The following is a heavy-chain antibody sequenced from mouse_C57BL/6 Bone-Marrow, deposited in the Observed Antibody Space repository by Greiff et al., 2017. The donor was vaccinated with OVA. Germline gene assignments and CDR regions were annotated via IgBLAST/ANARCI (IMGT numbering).Heavy chain of an antibody. J-gene: IGHJ4*01. Sequence: QVQLKQPGAELLMPGASVKLSCKASGYTFTSYWMHWVKQRPGQGLEWIGEIDPSDSYTNYNQKFKGKSTLTVDKSSSTAYMQLSSLTSEDSAVYYCARFSDGYYVKGFLYYAMDYWGQGTSVTVSS. CDR3: ARFSDGYYVKGFLYYAMDY. D-gene: IGHD2-3*01. CDR2: IDPSDSYT. V-gene: IGHV1-69*01. CDR1: GYTFTSYW.